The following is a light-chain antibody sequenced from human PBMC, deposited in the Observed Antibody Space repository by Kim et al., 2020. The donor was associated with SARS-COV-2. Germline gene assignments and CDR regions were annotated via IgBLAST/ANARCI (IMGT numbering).Light chain of an antibody. J-gene: IGLJ1*01. CDR2: DVS. V-gene: IGLV2-14*03. CDR1: SGDVGGYNS. Sequence: QSITISGTGTSGDVGGYNSVSGYQQHPGTAPKLMIHDVSNRPSGVSNRFSGSKSGNTASLTISGLQAEDEADYYCSSYAGSSTYVFGTGTKVTVL. CDR3: SSYAGSSTYV.